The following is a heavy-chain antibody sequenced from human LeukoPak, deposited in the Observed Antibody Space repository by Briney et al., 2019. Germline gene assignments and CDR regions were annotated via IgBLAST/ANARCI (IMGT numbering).Heavy chain of an antibody. J-gene: IGHJ5*02. CDR1: GGSISSYY. CDR3: ARHGVSDFWSGYYGSWFDP. V-gene: IGHV4-59*08. Sequence: SETLSLTCTVSGGSISSYYWSWIRQPPGKGLEWIGYIYYSGSTNYNPSLKSRVTISVDTSKNQFSLKLSSVTAADTAVYYCARHGVSDFWSGYYGSWFDPWGQGTLVTVSS. D-gene: IGHD3-3*01. CDR2: IYYSGST.